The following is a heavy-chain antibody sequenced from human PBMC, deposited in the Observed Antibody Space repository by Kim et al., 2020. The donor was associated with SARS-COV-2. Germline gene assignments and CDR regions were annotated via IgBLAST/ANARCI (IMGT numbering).Heavy chain of an antibody. J-gene: IGHJ4*02. CDR2: ISAYNGNT. V-gene: IGHV1-18*01. CDR3: ATGYSSSWFLESPLDY. Sequence: ASVKVSCKASGYTFTSYGISWVRQAPGQGLEWMGWISAYNGNTNYAQKLQGRVTMTTDTSTSTAYMELRSLRSDDTAVYYCATGYSSSWFLESPLDYWGQGTLVTVSS. CDR1: GYTFTSYG. D-gene: IGHD6-13*01.